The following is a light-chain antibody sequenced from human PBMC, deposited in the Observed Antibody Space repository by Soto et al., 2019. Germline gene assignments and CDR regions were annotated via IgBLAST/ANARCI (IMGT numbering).Light chain of an antibody. V-gene: IGKV1-5*01. CDR3: QQYNDSPPWT. J-gene: IGKJ1*01. Sequence: DIQMTQSPSTLSASVGDSVTITCRASQSITHLLAWYQQKPGKAPQLLIYDASSLEPGVPSRFRGSGSGTEVTLTVSSLQPDDFATYYCQQYNDSPPWTFGQGTKVEI. CDR2: DAS. CDR1: QSITHL.